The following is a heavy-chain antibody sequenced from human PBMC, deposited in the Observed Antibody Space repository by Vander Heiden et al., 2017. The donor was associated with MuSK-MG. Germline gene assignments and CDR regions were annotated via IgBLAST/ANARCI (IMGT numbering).Heavy chain of an antibody. D-gene: IGHD2-21*02. CDR1: GGTFSSYA. Sequence: QVQLVQSGAEVKKPGSSVKVSCKASGGTFSSYAISWVRQAPGQGLEWMGGIIPIFGTANYTQKFQGRVTITADKSTSTAYMELSSLRSEDTAVYYCASEILAYCGGDCQDAFDIWGQGTMVTVSS. J-gene: IGHJ3*02. CDR2: IIPIFGTA. V-gene: IGHV1-69*06. CDR3: ASEILAYCGGDCQDAFDI.